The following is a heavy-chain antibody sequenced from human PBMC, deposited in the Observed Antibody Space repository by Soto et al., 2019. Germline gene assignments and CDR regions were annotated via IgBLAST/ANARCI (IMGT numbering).Heavy chain of an antibody. CDR2: IYHSGST. J-gene: IGHJ5*02. CDR1: GGSITNYY. D-gene: IGHD2-2*01. V-gene: IGHV4-59*01. CDR3: ARDGSCSSTRCYEGNWFDP. Sequence: QVRLQESGPGLVKPSETLSLTCTVSGGSITNYYWSWIRQSPGKGLEWIGHIYHSGSTKYNTSLKSRVTISIDTSKNQFSLKLNSVTAADTAVYSCARDGSCSSTRCYEGNWFDPWGQGTLVTVSS.